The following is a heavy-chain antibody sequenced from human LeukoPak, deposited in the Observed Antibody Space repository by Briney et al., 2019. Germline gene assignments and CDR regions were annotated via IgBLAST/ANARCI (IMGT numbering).Heavy chain of an antibody. D-gene: IGHD1-26*01. J-gene: IGHJ4*02. V-gene: IGHV4-38-2*02. CDR3: ARDRRYSGSYYPWYFDY. CDR1: GYSLSSGYY. CDR2: IYHSGST. Sequence: SETLTLTCTVSGYSLSSGYYWGWIRPPPGKGLEWIGSIYHSGSTYYNPSLKSRVTISVDTSKNQFSLKLSSVTAADAAVYYCARDRRYSGSYYPWYFDYWGQGTLVTVSS.